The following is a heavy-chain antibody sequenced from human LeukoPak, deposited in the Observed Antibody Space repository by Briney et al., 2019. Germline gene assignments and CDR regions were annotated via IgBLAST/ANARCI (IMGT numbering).Heavy chain of an antibody. CDR2: IIPIFGIA. CDR1: GGTFSSYA. J-gene: IGHJ4*02. Sequence: SVKVSCKASGGTFSSYAISWVRQAPGQGLEWMGRIIPIFGIANYAQKFQGRVTITADKSTSTACMELSSLRSEDTAVYYCARDSGYPQPINFDYWGQGTLVTVSS. D-gene: IGHD3-22*01. V-gene: IGHV1-69*04. CDR3: ARDSGYPQPINFDY.